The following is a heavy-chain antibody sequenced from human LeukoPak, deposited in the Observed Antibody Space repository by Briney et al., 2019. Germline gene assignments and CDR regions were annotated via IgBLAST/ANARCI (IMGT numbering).Heavy chain of an antibody. J-gene: IGHJ4*02. D-gene: IGHD1-26*01. V-gene: IGHV4-39*01. CDR1: GASISGGTYY. CDR3: ARRGGSGRAFDY. Sequence: PSETLSLTCSVSGASISGGTYYWGWIRQPPGKGLEGIGSIYYTGSTYDNPSLKSRVTISVDTSKNQFSLKLSSVTAADTAVYYCARRGGSGRAFDYWGQGTLVTVSS. CDR2: IYYTGST.